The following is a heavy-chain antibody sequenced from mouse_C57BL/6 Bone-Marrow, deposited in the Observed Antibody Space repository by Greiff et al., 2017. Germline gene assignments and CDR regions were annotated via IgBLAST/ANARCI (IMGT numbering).Heavy chain of an antibody. D-gene: IGHD1-1*02. Sequence: QVQLQQPGAELVKPGASVKLSCKASGYTFTSYWMQWVKQRPGQGLEWIGEIDPSDSYTNYNQKFKGKATLTVDTSSSTAYMQLSSLTSEDSAVYYCARLVIWSKPGGYFDYWGQGTTLTGSS. CDR3: ARLVIWSKPGGYFDY. CDR2: IDPSDSYT. V-gene: IGHV1-50*01. J-gene: IGHJ2*01. CDR1: GYTFTSYW.